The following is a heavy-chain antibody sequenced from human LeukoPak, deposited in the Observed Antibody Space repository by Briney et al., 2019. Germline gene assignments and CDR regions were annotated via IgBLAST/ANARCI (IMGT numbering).Heavy chain of an antibody. D-gene: IGHD5-18*01. Sequence: PSETLSLTCTVSGGSISTYYWNWIRQPPGKGLEWVGYIHNSGSTSYNPSLKSRVTISVDTSKNQFSLKLTSVTAADTAVYYCARLIQAMGAFDIWGQGTMVTVSS. V-gene: IGHV4-59*12. CDR1: GGSISTYY. J-gene: IGHJ3*02. CDR3: ARLIQAMGAFDI. CDR2: IHNSGST.